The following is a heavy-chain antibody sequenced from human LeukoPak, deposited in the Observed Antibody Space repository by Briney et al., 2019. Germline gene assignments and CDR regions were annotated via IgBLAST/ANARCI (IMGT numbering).Heavy chain of an antibody. V-gene: IGHV3-13*01. CDR2: IGIRGDT. CDR3: ARGGIQVSGIDEFDY. J-gene: IGHJ4*02. CDR1: GFTFSSYS. D-gene: IGHD6-19*01. Sequence: GSLRLSCAASGFTFSSYSMNWVRQAPGKGLEWVSAIGIRGDTHYSGSVTGRFTISRENAESSLYLQMNSLRAEDTAVYYCARGGIQVSGIDEFDYWGQGTLVTVSS.